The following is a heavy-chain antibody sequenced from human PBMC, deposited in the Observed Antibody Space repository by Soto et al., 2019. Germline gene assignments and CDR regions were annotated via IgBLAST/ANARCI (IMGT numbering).Heavy chain of an antibody. V-gene: IGHV4-34*01. CDR1: GGSFSGYY. D-gene: IGHD3-3*01. CDR3: ARGAARTIFGVVIMEAPYYFDY. J-gene: IGHJ4*02. CDR2: INHSGST. Sequence: SETLSLTCAVYGGSFSGYYWSWIRQPPGKGLEWIGEINHSGSTNYNPSLKSRVTISVDTSKNQFSLKLSSVTAADTAVYYCARGAARTIFGVVIMEAPYYFDYWGQGTLVTVSS.